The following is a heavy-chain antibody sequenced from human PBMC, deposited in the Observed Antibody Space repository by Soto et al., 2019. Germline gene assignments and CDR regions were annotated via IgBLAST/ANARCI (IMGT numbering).Heavy chain of an antibody. CDR2: ISGYNGNT. CDR3: AREGQELNYYFGIVV. J-gene: IGHJ6*02. CDR1: GYTFTNYG. D-gene: IGHD1-26*01. Sequence: QVQVVQSGDEVKKPGASVKVSCKASGYTFTNYGFSWVRQAPGQGLEWMGWISGYNGNTKYAEKFQGRVTMTKDTATSTAKIELRSLRSHDTAVYYCAREGQELNYYFGIVVWGQGTAVTVSS. V-gene: IGHV1-18*01.